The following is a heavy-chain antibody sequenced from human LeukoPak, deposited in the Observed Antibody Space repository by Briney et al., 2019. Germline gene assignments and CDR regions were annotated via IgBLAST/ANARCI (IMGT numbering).Heavy chain of an antibody. CDR1: GGSISSSSYS. V-gene: IGHV4-39*01. J-gene: IGHJ4*02. CDR2: IYYSGST. D-gene: IGHD2-15*01. CDR3: ARTPYCSGGSCLRGTAVDY. Sequence: SETLSLTCTVSGGSISSSSYSWGWIRQPPGKGLEWIGSIYYSGSTYYNPSLKSRVTISVDTSKNQFSLKLSSVTAADTAVYYCARTPYCSGGSCLRGTAVDYWGQGTLVTVSS.